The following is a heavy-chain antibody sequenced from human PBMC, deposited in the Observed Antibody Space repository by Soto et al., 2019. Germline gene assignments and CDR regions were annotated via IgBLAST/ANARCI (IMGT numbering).Heavy chain of an antibody. CDR3: ARWLGYGPHFDY. D-gene: IGHD5-12*01. Sequence: QVQLQESSPGLVKPSQTLSLTCTVSGGSISSGDYYWSWIRQPPGKGLEWIGYMYYSGSTYYNPSLKSRVTISVDTSKNQFSLKLSSVTAADTAVYYCARWLGYGPHFDYWGQGTLVTVSS. CDR1: GGSISSGDYY. V-gene: IGHV4-30-4*01. J-gene: IGHJ4*02. CDR2: MYYSGST.